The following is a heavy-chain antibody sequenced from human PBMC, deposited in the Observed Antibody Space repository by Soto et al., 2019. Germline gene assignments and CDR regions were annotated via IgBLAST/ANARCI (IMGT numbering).Heavy chain of an antibody. J-gene: IGHJ1*01. V-gene: IGHV1-3*01. Sequence: ASVXGSCRTALSTFPDDVGDCWRQAPGQGLEWMGWINSGNGNTKYSEKFQGRVNINRDTSERTAYMEVQSLGAADTAVYYCARAGLRKLDYWGKGTQV. CDR3: ARAGLRKLDY. CDR2: INSGNGNT. D-gene: IGHD3-16*01. CDR1: LSTFPDDV.